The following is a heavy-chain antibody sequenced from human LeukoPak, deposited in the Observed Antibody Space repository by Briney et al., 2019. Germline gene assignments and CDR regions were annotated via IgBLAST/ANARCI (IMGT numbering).Heavy chain of an antibody. D-gene: IGHD4-23*01. J-gene: IGHJ4*02. CDR3: ARIQAYGGNSEGYYFNY. Sequence: SGPTLVNPTQTLTVTCNFSGFLLSTSGMCVSWIRQPPGKALEWLALIDWDDDKFYSTSLKTRLNISNDTSKNQVVLTMTNMDPVDTATYYCARIQAYGGNSEGYYFNYWGQGTLVTVSS. V-gene: IGHV2-70*01. CDR1: GFLLSTSGMC. CDR2: IDWDDDK.